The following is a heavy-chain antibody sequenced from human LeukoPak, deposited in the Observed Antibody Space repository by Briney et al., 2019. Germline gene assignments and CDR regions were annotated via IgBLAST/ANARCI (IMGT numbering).Heavy chain of an antibody. V-gene: IGHV4-59*01. D-gene: IGHD6-13*01. CDR3: ATGGAGIAAAP. J-gene: IGHJ3*01. CDR2: ISYSGSA. Sequence: SETLSLTCTVSGGSISSYYWSWIRQPPGEGLEWIGYISYSGSANYHPSLKSRVTMSVDTSKNQFSLKLTSVTAADTAVYYCATGGAGIAAAPWGQGTMVTVSP. CDR1: GGSISSYY.